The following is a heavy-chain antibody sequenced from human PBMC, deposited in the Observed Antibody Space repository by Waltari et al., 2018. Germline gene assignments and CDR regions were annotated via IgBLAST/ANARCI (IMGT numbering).Heavy chain of an antibody. V-gene: IGHV4-59*01. CDR1: GGSISSYY. Sequence: QVQLQESGPGLVKPSETLSLTCTVSGGSISSYYWSWIRQPPGKGLEWIGYIYYSGSTNYNPSLKSRVTISVDTSKNQFSLKLSSVTAADTAVYYCARDYGGNPMIFDNWGQGTLVTVSS. J-gene: IGHJ4*02. CDR3: ARDYGGNPMIFDN. CDR2: IYYSGST. D-gene: IGHD4-17*01.